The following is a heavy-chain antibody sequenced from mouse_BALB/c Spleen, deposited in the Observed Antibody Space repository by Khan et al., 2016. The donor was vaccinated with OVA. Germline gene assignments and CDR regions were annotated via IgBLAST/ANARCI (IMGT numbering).Heavy chain of an antibody. V-gene: IGHV2-9*02. CDR2: IWAGGST. D-gene: IGHD2-10*01. CDR3: ARETAYYGNCEAMDY. CDR1: GFSLSNYG. Sequence: VQLVESGPGLVAPSQSLSITCTVSGFSLSNYGVNWVRQPPGKGLEWLGIIWAGGSTNYNSALMSKLSIRKDNAKSQVFLKMNSLQTDDTAMYYYARETAYYGNCEAMDYWGQGTSVTVSS. J-gene: IGHJ4*01.